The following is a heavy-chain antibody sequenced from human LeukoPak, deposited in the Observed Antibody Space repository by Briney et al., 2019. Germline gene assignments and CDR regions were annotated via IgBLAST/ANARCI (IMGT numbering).Heavy chain of an antibody. D-gene: IGHD1-26*01. CDR1: GSSFTSYW. V-gene: IGHV5-51*01. CDR3: ARHVPHGSFFYFDL. CDR2: IYPGDSDT. J-gene: IGHJ4*02. Sequence: GESLKISCKGSGSSFTSYWIGWVRQLPGEDLEWMGIIYPGDSDTTYRPSFQGQVTISADRSISTAYLQWSSLKAPDSAMYYCARHVPHGSFFYFDLWGQGTLVTVSS.